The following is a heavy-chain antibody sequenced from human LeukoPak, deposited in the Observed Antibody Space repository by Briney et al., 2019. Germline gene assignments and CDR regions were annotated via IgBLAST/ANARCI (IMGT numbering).Heavy chain of an antibody. CDR1: GYTFTSYG. V-gene: IGHV1-18*01. D-gene: IGHD6-6*01. Sequence: ASVKVSCKASGYTFTSYGISWVRQAPGQGLEWMGWISAYNGNTNYAQKLQGRVTMTTDTSTSTAYMELRSLRSDDTAVYYCARGRYSSSSGSWFDPWGQGTLVTVSS. CDR2: ISAYNGNT. CDR3: ARGRYSSSSGSWFDP. J-gene: IGHJ5*02.